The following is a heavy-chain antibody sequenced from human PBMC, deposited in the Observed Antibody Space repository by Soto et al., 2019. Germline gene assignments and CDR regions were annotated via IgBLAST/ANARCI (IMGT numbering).Heavy chain of an antibody. CDR2: FDPEDGET. V-gene: IGHV1-24*01. CDR1: GYTLTELS. CDR3: KTALANQYYYYYYGMDV. J-gene: IGHJ6*02. Sequence: ASVKVSCKVSGYTLTELSMHWVRQAPGKGLEWMGGFDPEDGETIYAQKFQGRVTITEDTSTDTAYMELSSLRTEDTAVYYSKTALANQYYYYYYGMDVWGQGTTVTVSS.